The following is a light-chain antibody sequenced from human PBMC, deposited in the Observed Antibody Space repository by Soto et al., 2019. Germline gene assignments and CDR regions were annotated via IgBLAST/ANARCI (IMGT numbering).Light chain of an antibody. V-gene: IGKV3D-20*02. J-gene: IGKJ1*01. Sequence: FVLTQSPGTLSLSPGERATLSCRASQTVRNNYLAWYQQKPGQAPRLLIYDASSRATGIPDRFSGGGSGTDFTLTISSLQSEDFAVYYCQQYNNWLWTFGQGTKVDIK. CDR2: DAS. CDR3: QQYNNWLWT. CDR1: QTVRNNY.